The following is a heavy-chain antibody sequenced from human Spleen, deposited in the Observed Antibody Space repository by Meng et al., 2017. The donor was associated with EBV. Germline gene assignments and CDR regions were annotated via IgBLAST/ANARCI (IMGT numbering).Heavy chain of an antibody. CDR3: ARPFPSWQSPRLDPFGA. CDR1: GDSISSFYY. J-gene: IGHJ5*02. D-gene: IGHD6-19*01. V-gene: IGHV4-39*01. Sequence: QLRVSGPVQVMPSGTLSLTCTGSGDSISSFYYWGWIRQPPGRGLEWIGSVHYTGRTYYSPSLKSRVTVSVDTSKNQFSLRLTSVTAADTAVYYCARPFPSWQSPRLDPFGAWGQGTLGHRLL. CDR2: VHYTGRT.